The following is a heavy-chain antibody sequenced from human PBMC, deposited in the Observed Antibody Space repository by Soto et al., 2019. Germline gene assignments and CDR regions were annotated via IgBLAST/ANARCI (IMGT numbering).Heavy chain of an antibody. Sequence: GGNPRLSSAASGFTFSDEYMSWIRQAPGKGLEWVSYISTSGSTIYYADSVKGRFTISRDNAKNSLYLQMNRLRAEDTAVYYCARGVFWRCSGRMGAFDIRGQGTMV. J-gene: IGHJ3*02. CDR2: ISTSGSTI. CDR1: GFTFSDEY. CDR3: ARGVFWRCSGRMGAFDI. D-gene: IGHD6-19*01. V-gene: IGHV3-11*01.